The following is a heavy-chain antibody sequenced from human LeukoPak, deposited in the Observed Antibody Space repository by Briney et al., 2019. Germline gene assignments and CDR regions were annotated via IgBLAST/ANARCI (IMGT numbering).Heavy chain of an antibody. CDR2: INPNSGGT. D-gene: IGHD3-16*02. V-gene: IGHV1-2*02. J-gene: IGHJ4*02. Sequence: ASVKVSCKASGYTFTGCYMHWVRQAPGQGLEWMGWINPNSGGTNYAQKFQGRVTMTRDTSISTAYMELSRLRPDDTAVYYCASDDYVWGSYRVPAYWGQGTLVTVSS. CDR1: GYTFTGCY. CDR3: ASDDYVWGSYRVPAY.